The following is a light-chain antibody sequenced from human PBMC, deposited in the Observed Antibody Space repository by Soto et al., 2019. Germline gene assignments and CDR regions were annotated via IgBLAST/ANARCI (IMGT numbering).Light chain of an antibody. V-gene: IGKV1-27*01. CDR3: QNYNSAPWT. J-gene: IGKJ1*01. CDR2: AAS. Sequence: DIPMTQSPSSLSASVGDRVTITCRASLDITDYLAWYQQKPGQVPKLLIYAASTLQSGVPSRFTASGSGTDFTLTIPGLQPEDFATYYCQNYNSAPWTFGQGNKV. CDR1: LDITDY.